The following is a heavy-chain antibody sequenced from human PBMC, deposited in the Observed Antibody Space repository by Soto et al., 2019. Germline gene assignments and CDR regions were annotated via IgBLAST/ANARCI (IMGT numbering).Heavy chain of an antibody. CDR3: ARERGYCSSTSCYLAYYYYYGMDV. CDR2: ISYDGSNK. V-gene: IGHV3-30-3*01. CDR1: GFTFSSYA. J-gene: IGHJ6*02. D-gene: IGHD2-2*01. Sequence: GGSLRLSCAASGFTFSSYAMHWFRQAPGKGLEWVAVISYDGSNKYYADSVKGRFTISRDNSKNTLYLQMNSLRAEDTAVYYCARERGYCSSTSCYLAYYYYYGMDVWGQGTTVTVSS.